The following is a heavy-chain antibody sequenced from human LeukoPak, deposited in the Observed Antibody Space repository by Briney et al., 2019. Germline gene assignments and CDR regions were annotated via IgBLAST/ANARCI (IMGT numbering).Heavy chain of an antibody. CDR3: ARDGSGWGDY. CDR1: GGSINSYY. V-gene: IGHV4-59*12. CDR2: IYYGGST. J-gene: IGHJ4*02. Sequence: SETLSLTCTVSGGSINSYYWSWIRQPPGKGLEWIGYIYYGGSTSYNPSLKSRVTISVDTSKNQFSLKLSSVTAADTAVYYCARDGSGWGDYWGQGTLVTVSS. D-gene: IGHD6-19*01.